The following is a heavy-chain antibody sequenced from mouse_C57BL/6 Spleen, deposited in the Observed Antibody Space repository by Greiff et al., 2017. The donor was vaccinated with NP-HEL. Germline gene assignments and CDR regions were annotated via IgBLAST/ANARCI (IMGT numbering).Heavy chain of an antibody. Sequence: QVQLQQSGAELVKPGASVKISCKASGYAFSSYWMNWVKQRPGKGLEWIGQIYTGDGDTNYNGKFKGKATLTADKSSSTAYMHLSSLTSEDSAVYFCARSGTGYFDYWGQGTTLTVSS. CDR3: ARSGTGYFDY. CDR2: IYTGDGDT. CDR1: GYAFSSYW. D-gene: IGHD2-14*01. J-gene: IGHJ2*01. V-gene: IGHV1-80*01.